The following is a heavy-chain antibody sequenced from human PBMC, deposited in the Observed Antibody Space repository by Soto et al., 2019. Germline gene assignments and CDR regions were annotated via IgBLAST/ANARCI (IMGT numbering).Heavy chain of an antibody. V-gene: IGHV3-74*01. Sequence: PGGSLRLSCAASGFTFSSYWMHWVRQAPGKGLVWVSRINSDGSSTSYADSVKGRFTISRDNAKNTLYLQMNSLRAEDTAVYYCATLPSVQLERYDYWGQGTLVTVYS. D-gene: IGHD1-1*01. CDR2: INSDGSST. J-gene: IGHJ4*02. CDR1: GFTFSSYW. CDR3: ATLPSVQLERYDY.